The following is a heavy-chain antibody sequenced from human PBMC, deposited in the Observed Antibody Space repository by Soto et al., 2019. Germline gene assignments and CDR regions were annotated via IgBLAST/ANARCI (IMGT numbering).Heavy chain of an antibody. Sequence: SETLSLTCSFSDGSISSSSYYLGWIRQPPGKGLEWVGSIYYSGNTYYNPSLKSRVTLFVDTSKNQFSLKLSSVTAADTAVYYCARQDRWGGGFYFDYWGQGTPVTVSS. CDR1: DGSISSSSYY. CDR3: ARQDRWGGGFYFDY. J-gene: IGHJ4*02. D-gene: IGHD3-16*01. CDR2: IYYSGNT. V-gene: IGHV4-39*01.